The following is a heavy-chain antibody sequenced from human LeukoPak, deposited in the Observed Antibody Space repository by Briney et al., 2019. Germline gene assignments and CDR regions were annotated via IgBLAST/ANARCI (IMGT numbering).Heavy chain of an antibody. D-gene: IGHD3-22*01. Sequence: GGSLRLSCAASGFTFSDYYMGWIRQAPGKGLEWISYVTNNNGAMFYAGSLEGRFTIFRDNAKNSLYLQMNSLRPDDTAVYYCARALADNRGYYLGFDYWGRGTLVTVSS. CDR2: VTNNNGAM. V-gene: IGHV3-11*04. CDR1: GFTFSDYY. J-gene: IGHJ4*02. CDR3: ARALADNRGYYLGFDY.